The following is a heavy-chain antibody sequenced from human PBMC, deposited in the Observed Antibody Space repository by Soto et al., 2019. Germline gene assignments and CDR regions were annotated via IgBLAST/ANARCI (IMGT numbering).Heavy chain of an antibody. CDR3: ARAGYSSSSDAFDI. CDR2: IYYSGST. Sequence: PSETLSLTCTVSGGSISSYYWSWIRQPPGKGLEWIGYIYYSGSTNYNPSLKSRVTISVDTSKNQFSLKLSSVTAADTAVYYCARAGYSSSSDAFDIWGQGTMVTVSS. D-gene: IGHD6-6*01. J-gene: IGHJ3*02. CDR1: GGSISSYY. V-gene: IGHV4-59*01.